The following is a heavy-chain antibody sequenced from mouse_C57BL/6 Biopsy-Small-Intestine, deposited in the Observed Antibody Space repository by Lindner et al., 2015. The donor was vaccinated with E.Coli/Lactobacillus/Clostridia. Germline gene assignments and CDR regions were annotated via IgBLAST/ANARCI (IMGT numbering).Heavy chain of an antibody. Sequence: VQLQESGPELVKPGASVKISCKASGYAFSSSWMNWVKQRPGKGLEWIGRIYPGDGGTNYNGKFKGKATLTADKSSSTAYMQLSSLTSEDSAVYFCARGTRLDYWGQGTTLTVSS. D-gene: IGHD3-3*01. J-gene: IGHJ2*01. V-gene: IGHV1-82*01. CDR2: IYPGDGGT. CDR3: ARGTRLDY. CDR1: GYAFSSSW.